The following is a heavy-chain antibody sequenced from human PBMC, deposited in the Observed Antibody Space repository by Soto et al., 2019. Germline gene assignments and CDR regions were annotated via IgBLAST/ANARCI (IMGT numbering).Heavy chain of an antibody. Sequence: EVQLVDSGGGLVKPGGSLRLSCAASGFTFSSYSMNWVRQAPGKGLEWVSSISSSSSYIYYADSVKGRFTISRDNAKNSLYLQMNSLRAEDTAVYYCARVGGQLVPGFDYWGQGTLVTVSS. CDR1: GFTFSSYS. V-gene: IGHV3-21*01. J-gene: IGHJ4*02. CDR3: ARVGGQLVPGFDY. D-gene: IGHD6-6*01. CDR2: ISSSSSYI.